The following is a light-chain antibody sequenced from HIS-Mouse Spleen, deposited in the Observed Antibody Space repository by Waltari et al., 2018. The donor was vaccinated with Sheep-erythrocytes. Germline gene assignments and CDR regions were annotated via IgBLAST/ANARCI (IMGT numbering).Light chain of an antibody. J-gene: IGLJ1*01. CDR2: DVS. Sequence: QSALTQPRSVSGSPGQSVTISCTGTSSDVGGYNYVSWYQQNPGKAPKLIIYDVSKRPSGAPDRFSGSKSGNTASLTISGLQAEDEADYYCCSYAGSYTYVFGTGTKVTVL. CDR1: SSDVGGYNY. V-gene: IGLV2-11*01. CDR3: CSYAGSYTYV.